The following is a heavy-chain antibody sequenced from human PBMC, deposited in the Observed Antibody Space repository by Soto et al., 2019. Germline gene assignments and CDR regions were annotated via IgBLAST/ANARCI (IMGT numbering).Heavy chain of an antibody. CDR3: ARVPTRPYSGGWYKGSASWFDP. D-gene: IGHD6-19*01. CDR2: ISYDGSNK. V-gene: IGHV3-30-3*01. CDR1: GFTFSSYA. J-gene: IGHJ5*02. Sequence: GGSLRLSCAASGFTFSSYAMHWVRQAPGKGLEWVAVISYDGSNKYYADSVKGRFTISRDNSKNTLYLQMNSLRAEDTAVYYCARVPTRPYSGGWYKGSASWFDPWGQGTLVTVSS.